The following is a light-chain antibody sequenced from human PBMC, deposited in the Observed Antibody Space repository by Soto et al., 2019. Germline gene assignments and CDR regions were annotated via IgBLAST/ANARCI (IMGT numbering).Light chain of an antibody. Sequence: QSALTQPASVSGSPGQSITISCTGTSSDVGGYNYVSWYQQHQGKVPKLMIYEVFTRPSGISDRFSGSKSGNTASLTISGLQAEDEADYYCCSYTTTSTFVFGGGTKLTVL. J-gene: IGLJ2*01. V-gene: IGLV2-14*03. CDR1: SSDVGGYNY. CDR3: CSYTTTSTFV. CDR2: EVF.